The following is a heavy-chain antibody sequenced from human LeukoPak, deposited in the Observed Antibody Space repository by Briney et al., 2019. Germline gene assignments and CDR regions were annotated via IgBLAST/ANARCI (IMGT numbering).Heavy chain of an antibody. CDR2: SSAYFSTT. D-gene: IGHD4-17*01. CDR1: GFTLRAYG. CDR3: ARTVTTADY. V-gene: IGHV3-23*01. Sequence: GGSLRLSCAASGFTLRAYGMSWVRQVPGKGLEWVSHSSAYFSTTKYADSVKGRFTISRDNYNNFLYLQMNSLRAEDTAVYYCARTVTTADYWGQGTLVTVSS. J-gene: IGHJ4*02.